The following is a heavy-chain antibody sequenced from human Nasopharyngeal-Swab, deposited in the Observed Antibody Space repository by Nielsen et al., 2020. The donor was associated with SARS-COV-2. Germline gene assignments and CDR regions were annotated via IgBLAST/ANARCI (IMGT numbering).Heavy chain of an antibody. CDR3: ARARPVYYYGSGSYFDGWGWFDP. V-gene: IGHV5-51*01. D-gene: IGHD3-10*01. J-gene: IGHJ5*02. CDR2: IYPGDSDT. Sequence: VRQAPGKGLEWRGIIYPGDSDTRYSPSFQGQVTISADKSISTAYLQWSSLKASDTAMYYCARARPVYYYGSGSYFDGWGWFDPWGQGTLVTVSS.